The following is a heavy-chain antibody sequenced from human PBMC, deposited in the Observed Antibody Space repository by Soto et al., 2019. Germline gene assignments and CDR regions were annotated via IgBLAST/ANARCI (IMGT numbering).Heavy chain of an antibody. CDR3: ARGRGRYCSSTSCYTSVYHFDY. CDR2: INPNSGGT. CDR1: GYTFTGYY. D-gene: IGHD2-2*02. V-gene: IGHV1-2*04. J-gene: IGHJ4*02. Sequence: GASVKVSCKASGYTFTGYYMHWVRQAPGQGLEWMGWINPNSGGTNYAQKFQGWVTMTRDTSISTAYMKLSRLRSDDTAVYYCARGRGRYCSSTSCYTSVYHFDYWGQGTLVTVSS.